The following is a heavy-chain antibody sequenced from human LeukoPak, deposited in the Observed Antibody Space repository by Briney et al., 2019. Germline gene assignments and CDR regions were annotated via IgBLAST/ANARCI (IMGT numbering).Heavy chain of an antibody. CDR1: GFTFSSYA. CDR2: ISGSGGST. CDR3: AKGLVAAWGYFDY. V-gene: IGHV3-23*01. D-gene: IGHD6-13*01. Sequence: GGSLTLSCAASGFTFSSYAMSWVRQAPGKGLEWVSAISGSGGSTYYADSVKGRFTISRDNSKNTLYLQMNSLRAEDTAVYYCAKGLVAAWGYFDYWGQGTLVTVSS. J-gene: IGHJ4*02.